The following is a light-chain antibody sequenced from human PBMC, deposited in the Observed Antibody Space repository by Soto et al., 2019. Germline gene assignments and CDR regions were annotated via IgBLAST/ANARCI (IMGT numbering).Light chain of an antibody. CDR2: GAS. CDR1: QSVSSSQ. V-gene: IGKV3-20*01. Sequence: EMVVTQSPATLSMSPGGRATLSCRASQSVSSSQLAWYQQKPGQAPRLIMYGASSRATGIPDRLSGSGSGTDFTLTISRLEPEDFAVYYCQQYGSSPITFGQGTRLEIK. CDR3: QQYGSSPIT. J-gene: IGKJ5*01.